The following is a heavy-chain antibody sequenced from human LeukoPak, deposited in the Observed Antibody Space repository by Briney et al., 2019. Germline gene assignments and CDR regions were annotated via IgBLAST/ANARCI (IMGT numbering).Heavy chain of an antibody. V-gene: IGHV3-30-3*01. J-gene: IGHJ4*02. CDR3: ASSTIVVVMKGGLNY. CDR2: ISYDGSNK. D-gene: IGHD3-22*01. CDR1: GFTFSSYA. Sequence: GGSLRLSCAASGFTFSSYAMHWVRRAPGKGLEWVAVISYDGSNKYYADSVKGRFTISRDNSKNTLYLQMNSLRAEDTAVYYCASSTIVVVMKGGLNYWGQGTLVTVSS.